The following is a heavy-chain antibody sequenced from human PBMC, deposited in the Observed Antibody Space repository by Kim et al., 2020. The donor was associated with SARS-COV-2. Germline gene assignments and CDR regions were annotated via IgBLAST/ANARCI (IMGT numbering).Heavy chain of an antibody. Sequence: SETLSLTCTVSGGSISSGGYYWSWIRQHPGKGLEWIGYIYYSGSTYYNPSLKSRVTISVDTSKNQFSLKLSSVTAADTAVYYCARGRRDYYDSSGYYFRWFDPWGQGTLVTVSS. J-gene: IGHJ5*02. V-gene: IGHV4-31*03. CDR3: ARGRRDYYDSSGYYFRWFDP. CDR2: IYYSGST. CDR1: GGSISSGGYY. D-gene: IGHD3-22*01.